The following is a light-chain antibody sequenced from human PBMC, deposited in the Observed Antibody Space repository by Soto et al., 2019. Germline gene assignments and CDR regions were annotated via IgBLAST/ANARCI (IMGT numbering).Light chain of an antibody. Sequence: DIQMTQSPSSLSASVGDRVIITCRASHDIHNSLHWYQQKVGKAPDLLIYDASNVEVGVPSRFSGSGSGTVFTFTISRVQPEDIATYYCQQSANLPITFGQGTRLEI. CDR1: HDIHNS. CDR2: DAS. J-gene: IGKJ5*01. CDR3: QQSANLPIT. V-gene: IGKV1-33*01.